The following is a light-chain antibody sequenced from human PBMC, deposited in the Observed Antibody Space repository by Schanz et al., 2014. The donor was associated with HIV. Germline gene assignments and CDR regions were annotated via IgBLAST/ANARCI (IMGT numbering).Light chain of an antibody. CDR2: DVS. J-gene: IGLJ3*02. CDR3: SSYTNSSWV. Sequence: QSALTQPRSVSGSPGQSVTISCTGTSSDVGSYNYVSWYQQHPGKAPKLMIFDVSKRPSGVPDRFSGSKSGNTASLAISGLQAEDEADYHCSSYTNSSWVFGGGTKLTVL. V-gene: IGLV2-11*01. CDR1: SSDVGSYNY.